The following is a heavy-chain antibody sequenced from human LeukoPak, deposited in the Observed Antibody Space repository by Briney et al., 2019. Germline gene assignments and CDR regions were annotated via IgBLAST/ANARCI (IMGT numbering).Heavy chain of an antibody. V-gene: IGHV1-2*02. Sequence: ASAKVSCKASGYTFTGYYMHWVRQAPGQGLEWMGWINPNSGGTNYAQKFQGRVTMTRDTSISTAYMELSRLRSDDTAVYYCARDPREVYYGMDVWGQGTTVTVSS. CDR1: GYTFTGYY. CDR3: ARDPREVYYGMDV. J-gene: IGHJ6*02. CDR2: INPNSGGT.